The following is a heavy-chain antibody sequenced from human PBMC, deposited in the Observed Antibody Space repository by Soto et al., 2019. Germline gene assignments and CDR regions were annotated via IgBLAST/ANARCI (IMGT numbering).Heavy chain of an antibody. J-gene: IGHJ5*02. CDR3: VRDGTNNLRDWFDP. D-gene: IGHD1-1*01. CDR1: GASISAFY. V-gene: IGHV4-4*07. Sequence: PSETLALTCTFSGASISAFYWSWIRKSAGKGLEWIGSIYATGANDYNPSLKSRVMMSVDTSKKQFSLKLRSVTAADTAVYYCVRDGTNNLRDWFDPWGQGMSVTVSS. CDR2: IYATGAN.